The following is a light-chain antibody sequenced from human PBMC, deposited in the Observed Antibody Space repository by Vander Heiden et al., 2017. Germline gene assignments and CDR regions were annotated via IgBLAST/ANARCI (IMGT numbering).Light chain of an antibody. J-gene: IGKJ4*01. CDR3: QQCGYSPR. Sequence: ENVLPQSLGTLPLSPGERATLPCRASQSVDINYLAWDQQRPGQAPRLLIFEASRRATGIPDRFSGSGSGTDFTLTISRLEPEDFAVYYCQQCGYSPRFGGGTRVEI. V-gene: IGKV3-20*01. CDR2: EAS. CDR1: QSVDINY.